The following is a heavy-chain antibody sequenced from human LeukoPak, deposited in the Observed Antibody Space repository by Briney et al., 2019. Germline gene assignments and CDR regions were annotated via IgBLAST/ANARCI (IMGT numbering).Heavy chain of an antibody. CDR3: ARPAISYYGAGTRPYGMDV. CDR1: GYSFRNYW. V-gene: IGHV5-10-1*01. Sequence: GESLKISCKGSGYSFRNYWITWVRQKPGRGLEWLGKIDPSDSYTDYSPSFQGDVTISVDKSISTVYLQWSSLKASDTAMYYCARPAISYYGAGTRPYGMDVWSQGTTVTVSS. CDR2: IDPSDSYT. J-gene: IGHJ6*02. D-gene: IGHD3-10*01.